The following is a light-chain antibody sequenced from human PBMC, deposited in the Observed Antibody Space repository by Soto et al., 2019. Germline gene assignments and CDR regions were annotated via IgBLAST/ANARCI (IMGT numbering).Light chain of an antibody. CDR2: EGA. J-gene: IGLJ1*01. CDR3: FSYAISSTYV. CDR1: SGDVGTYNL. V-gene: IGLV2-23*01. Sequence: QSALTQPASLSRSPGQPITISCTGTSGDVGTYNLVSWYQQHPGKAPKLLIYEGAKRPSGVSDRFSGFRSGNTASLTITGLRAEDEADYYCFSYAISSTYVFGTGTKVTVL.